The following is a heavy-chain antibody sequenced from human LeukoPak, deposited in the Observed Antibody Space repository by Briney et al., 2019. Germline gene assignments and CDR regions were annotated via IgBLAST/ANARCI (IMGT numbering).Heavy chain of an antibody. CDR3: ARDRRMRYCSSTSCPREDAFDI. V-gene: IGHV1-69*05. CDR2: IIPIFGTA. CDR1: GGTFSSYA. J-gene: IGHJ3*02. D-gene: IGHD2-2*01. Sequence: SVKVSCKASGGTFSSYAISWVRQAPGQGLEWMGGIIPIFGTANYAQKFQGRVTITTDESTSTAYMELSSLRSEDTAVYYCARDRRMRYCSSTSCPREDAFDIWGQGTMVTVSS.